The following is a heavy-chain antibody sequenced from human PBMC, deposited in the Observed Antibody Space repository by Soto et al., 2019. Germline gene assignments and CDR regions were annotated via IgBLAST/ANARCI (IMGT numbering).Heavy chain of an antibody. D-gene: IGHD4-17*01. V-gene: IGHV3-33*01. Sequence: GGSLRLSCAASGFTSSSYGMHWVRQAPGKGLEWVAVIWYDGSNKYYADSVKGRFTISRDNSKNTLYLQMNSLRAEDTAVYYCARGPSVTTSYYYYGMDVWGQGTTVTAP. CDR1: GFTSSSYG. CDR2: IWYDGSNK. J-gene: IGHJ6*02. CDR3: ARGPSVTTSYYYYGMDV.